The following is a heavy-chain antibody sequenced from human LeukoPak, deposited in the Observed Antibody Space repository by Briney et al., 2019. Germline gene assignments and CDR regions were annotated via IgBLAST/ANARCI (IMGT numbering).Heavy chain of an antibody. CDR2: ITGSGGGT. CDR3: AKDPNGDHIGAFDF. J-gene: IGHJ3*01. CDR1: GITFSSYA. Sequence: PGGSLRLSCAASGITFSSYAMIWVRQAPDKGLEWVAAITGSGGGTYYGDSAKGRFTISRDNSKNTLYLQMNSLRAEDTAVYYCAKDPNGDHIGAFDFWGQGTMVTVSS. D-gene: IGHD4-17*01. V-gene: IGHV3-23*01.